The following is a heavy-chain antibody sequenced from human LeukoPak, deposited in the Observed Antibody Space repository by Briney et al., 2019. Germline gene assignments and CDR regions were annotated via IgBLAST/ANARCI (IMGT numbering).Heavy chain of an antibody. D-gene: IGHD3-10*01. Sequence: ASVKVCCKASGYTFTSYAMHWVRQAPGQRLEWMGWINAGNGNTKYSQKFQGRVTITRDTSASTAYMELSSLRSEDTAVYYCARTAGMVRGVNPRQLFDYWGQGTLVTVSS. CDR1: GYTFTSYA. J-gene: IGHJ4*02. CDR3: ARTAGMVRGVNPRQLFDY. V-gene: IGHV1-3*01. CDR2: INAGNGNT.